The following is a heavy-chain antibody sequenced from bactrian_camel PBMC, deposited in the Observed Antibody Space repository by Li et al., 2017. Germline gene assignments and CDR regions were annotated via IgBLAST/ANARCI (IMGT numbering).Heavy chain of an antibody. CDR1: GGTTSGLTIREVC. V-gene: IGHV3S68*01. D-gene: IGHD6*01. CDR3: AADRRRYGGRCRDRDFDY. CDR2: LNIYAANT. Sequence: VQLVESGGGSMQAGESLKLSCAASGGTTSGLTIREVCMGWFRQAPGKEREGVAYLNIYAANTMSHEDSVVGRFTISNDNAKNVLYLQMNSLKPEDTAIYYCAADRRRYGGRCRDRDFDYWGQGTQVTVS. J-gene: IGHJ6*01.